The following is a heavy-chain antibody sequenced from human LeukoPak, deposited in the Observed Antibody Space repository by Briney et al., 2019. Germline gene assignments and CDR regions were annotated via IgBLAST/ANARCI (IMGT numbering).Heavy chain of an antibody. Sequence: PGGSLRLSCAASGFTFSSYGMSWVRQAPGKGLEWVSAISGSGGSTYYADSVKGRFTISRDNAKNSLYLQMNSLRAEDTAVYYCAREGYSYVNWGQGTLVTVSS. CDR3: AREGYSYVN. D-gene: IGHD5-18*01. CDR2: ISGSGGST. J-gene: IGHJ4*02. V-gene: IGHV3-23*01. CDR1: GFTFSSYG.